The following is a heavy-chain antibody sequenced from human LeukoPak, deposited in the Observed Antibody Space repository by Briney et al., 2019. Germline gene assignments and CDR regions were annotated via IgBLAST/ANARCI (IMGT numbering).Heavy chain of an antibody. CDR1: GFSFSSYS. CDR2: ISSSSSII. J-gene: IGHJ6*03. Sequence: GGSLRLSCAASGFSFSSYSMSWVRQAPGKGLECVSYISSSSSIIYYADSVKGRFTISRDTAKNSLYLQMNSLRAEDTAVYFCARFRAYCSGGRCYYEYYYYHMDVWGKGTTVTVSS. D-gene: IGHD2-15*01. CDR3: ARFRAYCSGGRCYYEYYYYHMDV. V-gene: IGHV3-48*01.